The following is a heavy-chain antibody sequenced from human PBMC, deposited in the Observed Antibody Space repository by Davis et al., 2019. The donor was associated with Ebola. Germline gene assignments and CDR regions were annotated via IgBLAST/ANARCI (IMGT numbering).Heavy chain of an antibody. J-gene: IGHJ5*02. CDR3: TRQVPPRGTGADWFDP. D-gene: IGHD2-8*02. CDR2: IHYRGST. Sequence: PSETLSLTCTVSGGSIRSETYYWSWIRQRPGKGLEWIGYIHYRGSTHYNPSLASRPVISVDVSKNQFSLNLRSATAADTALYYCTRQVPPRGTGADWFDPWGQGTLVTVSS. V-gene: IGHV4-31*03. CDR1: GGSIRSETYY.